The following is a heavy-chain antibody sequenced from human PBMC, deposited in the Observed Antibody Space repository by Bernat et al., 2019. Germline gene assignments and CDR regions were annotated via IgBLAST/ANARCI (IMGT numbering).Heavy chain of an antibody. CDR3: VKDRITIFGEIGFDY. D-gene: IGHD3-3*01. V-gene: IGHV3-64D*06. CDR1: GFTFSSYA. Sequence: EVQLVESGGGLVQPGGSLRLSCSASGFTFSSYAMHWVRQAPGKGLEYVSAISSNGGSTYYADSVKGRFTISRDNSKNTLYLQMSSLRAEDTAVYYGVKDRITIFGEIGFDYWGQGTLVTVSS. J-gene: IGHJ4*02. CDR2: ISSNGGST.